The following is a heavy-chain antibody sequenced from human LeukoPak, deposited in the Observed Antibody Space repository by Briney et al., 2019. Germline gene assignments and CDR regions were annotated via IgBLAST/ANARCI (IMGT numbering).Heavy chain of an antibody. D-gene: IGHD5-12*01. V-gene: IGHV4-39*02. CDR1: GDPISTPTHW. CDR3: ARDDARGGSFLDYLRYFRL. Sequence: SETLSLTCTVSGDPISTPTHWWGWIRQPPGKGLEWIGSIYSSGTTFYNPSLKSRVTISVDTSKNHFSLNLDAVTAADTAVYYCARDDARGGSFLDYLRYFRLWGQGTLVTVSS. CDR2: IYSSGTT. J-gene: IGHJ1*01.